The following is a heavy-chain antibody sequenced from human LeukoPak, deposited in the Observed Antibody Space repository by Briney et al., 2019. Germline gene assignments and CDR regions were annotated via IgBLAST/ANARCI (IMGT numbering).Heavy chain of an antibody. Sequence: PSETLSLTCTVSGGSISSYYWSWIRQPPGKGLEWIGYIYYSGSTNYNPSLKSRVTMSVDTSKNQFSLKLSSVTAADTAVYYCARRYCSGGSCYRTHWFDPWGQGTLVTVSS. CDR2: IYYSGST. CDR3: ARRYCSGGSCYRTHWFDP. V-gene: IGHV4-59*01. D-gene: IGHD2-15*01. J-gene: IGHJ5*02. CDR1: GGSISSYY.